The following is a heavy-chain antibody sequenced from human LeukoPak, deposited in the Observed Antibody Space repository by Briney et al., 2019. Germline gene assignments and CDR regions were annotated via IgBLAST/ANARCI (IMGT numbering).Heavy chain of an antibody. CDR1: GYTFTSYY. J-gene: IGHJ5*02. V-gene: IGHV1-2*04. CDR3: ARGSDIVVVVAATPKVGWFDR. CDR2: INPNSGGT. Sequence: ASVKVSCKASGYTFTSYYMHWVRQAPGQGLEWMGWINPNSGGTNYAQKFQGWVTMTRDTSISTAYMELRRLRSDDTAVYYCARGSDIVVVVAATPKVGWFDRWGQGTLVTVAS. D-gene: IGHD2-15*01.